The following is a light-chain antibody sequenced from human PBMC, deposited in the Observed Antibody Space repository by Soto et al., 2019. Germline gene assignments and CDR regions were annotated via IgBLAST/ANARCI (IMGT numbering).Light chain of an antibody. CDR3: QQSFTASFT. V-gene: IGKV1-39*01. J-gene: IGKJ3*01. CDR1: QTISRY. Sequence: DIQMTQSPSSLSASVGDRVTITCRASQTISRYVNWYQQKPGKAPKVLIYAASTLQSGVPSRFSGSSSGTDFTLTISSLQPEDFATYYCQQSFTASFTFGPGTRVDIK. CDR2: AAS.